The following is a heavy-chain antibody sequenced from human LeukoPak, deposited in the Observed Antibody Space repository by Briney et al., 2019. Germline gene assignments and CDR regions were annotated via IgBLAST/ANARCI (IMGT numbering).Heavy chain of an antibody. V-gene: IGHV3-53*01. J-gene: IGHJ4*02. Sequence: GGSLRLSCAASGVTVSDNYMNWVRQAPGKGLGWVSVIYTGVTTYYTDSVKGRFTISRDNSKNTLYLQMNSLRAEDTAVYYCARDRYGTGDFDCWGQGTLVTVSS. CDR3: ARDRYGTGDFDC. D-gene: IGHD5-18*01. CDR1: GVTVSDNY. CDR2: IYTGVTT.